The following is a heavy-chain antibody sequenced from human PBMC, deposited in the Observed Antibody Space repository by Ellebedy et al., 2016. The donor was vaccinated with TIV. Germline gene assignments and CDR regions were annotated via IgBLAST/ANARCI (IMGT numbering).Heavy chain of an antibody. CDR2: TYYRSKWYN. Sequence: SQTLSLTXXISGDSVSSNSAAWNWIRQSPSRGLEWLGRTYYRSKWYNDYAVSVKSRITINPDTSKNQFSLQLNSVTPEDTAVYYCARDIGGAIFGVVIIGWFDPWGQGTLVTVSS. V-gene: IGHV6-1*01. CDR1: GDSVSSNSAA. D-gene: IGHD3-3*01. CDR3: ARDIGGAIFGVVIIGWFDP. J-gene: IGHJ5*02.